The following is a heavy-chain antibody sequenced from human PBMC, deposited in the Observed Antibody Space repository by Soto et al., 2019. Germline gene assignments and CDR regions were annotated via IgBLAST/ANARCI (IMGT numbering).Heavy chain of an antibody. CDR1: GGSISGYY. Sequence: PSETLFLTCIVSGGSISGYYWSWIRQPAGKELEWIGRIYSDGTTNYNPSLKGRGTMSVDTSKKQISLKLTSVTAADTAMYYCARDRGYRSGSFGSWGQGVLVTVSS. J-gene: IGHJ5*02. CDR2: IYSDGTT. D-gene: IGHD5-18*01. V-gene: IGHV4-4*07. CDR3: ARDRGYRSGSFGS.